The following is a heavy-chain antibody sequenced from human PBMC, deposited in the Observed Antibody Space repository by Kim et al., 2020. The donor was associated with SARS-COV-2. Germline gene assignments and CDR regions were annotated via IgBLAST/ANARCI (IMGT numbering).Heavy chain of an antibody. J-gene: IGHJ3*01. CDR3: ARQGDEGTFNV. V-gene: IGHV5-51*01. D-gene: IGHD3-16*01. Sequence: DTTYSPSLRDQVTMSVDKSISTAHLQWTSLRASDTAMYYCARQGDEGTFNVWGQGTMVTVSS. CDR2: DT.